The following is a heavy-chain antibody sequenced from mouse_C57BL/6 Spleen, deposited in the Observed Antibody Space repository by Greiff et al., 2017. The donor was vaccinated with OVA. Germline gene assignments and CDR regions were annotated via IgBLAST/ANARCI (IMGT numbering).Heavy chain of an antibody. V-gene: IGHV1-72*01. D-gene: IGHD1-1*01. Sequence: QVQLQQPGAELVKPGASVKLSCKASGYTFTSYWMHWVKQRPGRGLEWIGRIDPNSGGTKYTEKFKSKATLTVDKPSSSAYVQLSSLTSEDSAVYYCARYHYGSSYGGYFDYWGQGTTLTVSS. CDR2: IDPNSGGT. CDR3: ARYHYGSSYGGYFDY. CDR1: GYTFTSYW. J-gene: IGHJ2*01.